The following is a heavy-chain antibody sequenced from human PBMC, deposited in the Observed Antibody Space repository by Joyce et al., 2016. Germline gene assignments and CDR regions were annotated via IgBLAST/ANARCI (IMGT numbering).Heavy chain of an antibody. D-gene: IGHD6-19*01. J-gene: IGHJ4*02. CDR1: GGPFRGSF. V-gene: IGHV4-34*01. Sequence: QVQLQQWGAGLLKPSETLSLTCAVSGGPFRGSFWTWVRQAPGKGLEWIGDINNSGVTNYNPSLKTRVTFSVDTSKNQFSLKLTALSAADTAVYYCARSQWLAPLMYWGQGTPVTVSS. CDR3: ARSQWLAPLMY. CDR2: INNSGVT.